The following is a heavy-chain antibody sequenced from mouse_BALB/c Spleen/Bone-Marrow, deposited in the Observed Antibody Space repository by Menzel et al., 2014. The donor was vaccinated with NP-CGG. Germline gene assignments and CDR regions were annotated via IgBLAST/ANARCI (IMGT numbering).Heavy chain of an antibody. Sequence: QVQLQQSGAEVVKPGASVKVSCKASGYTFTNYWMQWVKQRPGQGLEWIGEIEPSDSYTNYNQDFKGKATLTVDKSSSTAYMELNRLKSEDSAVYYCARGRNTVVSDYWGQSHSLTGSS. CDR3: ARGRNTVVSDY. CDR2: IEPSDSYT. CDR1: GYTFTNYW. J-gene: IGHJ2*02. V-gene: IGHV1-69*02. D-gene: IGHD1-1*01.